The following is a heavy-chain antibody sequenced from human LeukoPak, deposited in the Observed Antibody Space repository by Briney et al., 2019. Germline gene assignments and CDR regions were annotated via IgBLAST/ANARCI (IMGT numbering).Heavy chain of an antibody. D-gene: IGHD3-10*01. V-gene: IGHV5-51*01. J-gene: IGHJ3*02. CDR2: IYPGDSDT. Sequence: GESLKISCKGSGYSFTSYWIGWVRQMPGKGLEWMGIIYPGDSDTRYSPSFQGQVTISADKSISTAYLQWSSLKASDTAMYYCARRSMVRGPKDAFDIWGQGTMVTVSS. CDR3: ARRSMVRGPKDAFDI. CDR1: GYSFTSYW.